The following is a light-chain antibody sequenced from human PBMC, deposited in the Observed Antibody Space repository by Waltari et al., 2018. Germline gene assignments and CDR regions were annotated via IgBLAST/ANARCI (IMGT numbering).Light chain of an antibody. V-gene: IGKV3-20*01. CDR3: QHYVRLPVT. Sequence: EVVLTQSPGTLSLSPGERATLSCRASESIGRALAWYQQKPGQAPRLLIYGASTRATGMPDRFSGSGSGTDFSLTISRLEPEDCEVYYCQHYVRLPVTFGQGTRVEI. CDR1: ESIGRAL. J-gene: IGKJ1*01. CDR2: GAS.